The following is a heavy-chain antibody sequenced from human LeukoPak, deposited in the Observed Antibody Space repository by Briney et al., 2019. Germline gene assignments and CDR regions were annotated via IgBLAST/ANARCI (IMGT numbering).Heavy chain of an antibody. CDR2: IYYSGST. J-gene: IGHJ4*02. D-gene: IGHD5-18*01. CDR3: ARTDTARGFDY. CDR1: GGSFSGYY. Sequence: PSETLSLTCAVYGGSFSGYYWSWIRQPPGKGLEWIGSIYYSGSTYYNPSLKSRVTISVDTSKNQFSLKLSSVTAADTAVYYCARTDTARGFDYWGQGTLVTVSS. V-gene: IGHV4-34*01.